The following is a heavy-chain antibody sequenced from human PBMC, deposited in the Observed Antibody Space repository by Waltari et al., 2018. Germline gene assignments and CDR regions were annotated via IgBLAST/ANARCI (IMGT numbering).Heavy chain of an antibody. J-gene: IGHJ4*02. D-gene: IGHD3-3*01. CDR3: ARDGPYDFWSGYFIPNFDY. CDR2: IYTSVST. Sequence: QVQLQESGPGLVKPSETLSLTCTVSGGSISSYYWSWIRQPPGKGLEWIGYIYTSVSTNSTPALRGRVTISVDTSKNQFSLKLSSVTAADTAVYYCARDGPYDFWSGYFIPNFDYWGQGTLVTVSS. V-gene: IGHV4-4*09. CDR1: GGSISSYY.